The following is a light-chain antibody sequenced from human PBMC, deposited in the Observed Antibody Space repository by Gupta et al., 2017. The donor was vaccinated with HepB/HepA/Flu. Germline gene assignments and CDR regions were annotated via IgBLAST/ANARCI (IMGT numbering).Light chain of an antibody. Sequence: DIQMAQSPSSLSASVGDRVTITRRAYHDINNFLAWFQFRPGKAPRCLIYAASILHSGVPAKFSGSRSGTDFTLTIDSLQPEDFATYYCQQYSDFPPTFGQGTKVEV. CDR1: HDINNF. J-gene: IGKJ2*01. CDR2: AAS. V-gene: IGKV1-16*02. CDR3: QQYSDFPPT.